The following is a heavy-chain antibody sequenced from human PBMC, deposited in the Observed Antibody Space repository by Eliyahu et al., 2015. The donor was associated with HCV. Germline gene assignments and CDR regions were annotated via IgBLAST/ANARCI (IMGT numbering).Heavy chain of an antibody. CDR2: IHYSGST. D-gene: IGHD6-19*01. CDR1: GGSIATYY. V-gene: IGHV4-59*01. CDR3: ASGGGGIAVAGTGGWFDP. Sequence: QVQLQESGPGLVKPSETLSLTCTVSGGSIATYYWSWIRQPPGKGLEWIGYIHYSGSTHYNPSLDSRVTISLDTSKNQFSLKLTSVTAADTAVYYCASGGGGIAVAGTGGWFDPWGQGTLVTVSS. J-gene: IGHJ5*02.